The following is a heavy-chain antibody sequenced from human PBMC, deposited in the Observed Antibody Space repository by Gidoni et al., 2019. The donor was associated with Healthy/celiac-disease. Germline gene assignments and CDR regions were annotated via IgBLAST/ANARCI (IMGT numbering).Heavy chain of an antibody. D-gene: IGHD2-15*01. CDR1: GGSIRSYY. J-gene: IGHJ5*02. CDR3: ARLGYCSGGSCYRVDP. V-gene: IGHV4-59*08. CDR2: IYYSGST. Sequence: QVQLQESGPGLVKPSETLSLTCTVSGGSIRSYYWRWIRQPPGKGLEWIGYIYYSGSTNYNPSLKSRVTISVDTSKNQFSLKLSSVTAADTAVYYCARLGYCSGGSCYRVDPWGQGTLVTVSS.